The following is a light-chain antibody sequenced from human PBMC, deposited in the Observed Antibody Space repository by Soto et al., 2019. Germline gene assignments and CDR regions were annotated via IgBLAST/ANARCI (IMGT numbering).Light chain of an antibody. Sequence: DIQMTQSPSSLSASVEDSVTITCRATQAISTFLNWYQQRPGKAPNVLIYRASTLQGDVPSRFSGSGSGTDFTLTISGLQPEDFAIYYCQQSYSTPFTFGQGTQVEV. CDR2: RAS. CDR3: QQSYSTPFT. CDR1: QAISTF. V-gene: IGKV1-39*01. J-gene: IGKJ2*01.